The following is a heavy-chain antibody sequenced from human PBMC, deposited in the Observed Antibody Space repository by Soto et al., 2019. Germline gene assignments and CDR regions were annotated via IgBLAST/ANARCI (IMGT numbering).Heavy chain of an antibody. Sequence: LRLSCTASKFTFSSYWMNWVRQAPGKGLEWVANIKEDGSEKYYVDSVKGRFTISRDNAKNSVFLQMNSLRADDTAVYYCAASSGWLFDYWGQGTLVTVSS. J-gene: IGHJ4*02. V-gene: IGHV3-7*03. CDR1: KFTFSSYW. CDR3: AASSGWLFDY. D-gene: IGHD6-19*01. CDR2: IKEDGSEK.